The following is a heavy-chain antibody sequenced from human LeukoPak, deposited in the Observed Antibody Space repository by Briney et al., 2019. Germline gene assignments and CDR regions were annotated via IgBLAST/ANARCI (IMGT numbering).Heavy chain of an antibody. CDR3: ARSSGYYYFRGAFDI. CDR1: GGTFSSYA. Sequence: SVKVSCKASGGTFSSYAISWVRQAPGQGLEWMGRIIPILGIANYAQKFQGRVTITADKSTSTAYMELSSLRSEDTAVYYCARSSGYYYFRGAFDIWGQGTMVTVSS. CDR2: IIPILGIA. V-gene: IGHV1-69*04. J-gene: IGHJ3*02. D-gene: IGHD3-22*01.